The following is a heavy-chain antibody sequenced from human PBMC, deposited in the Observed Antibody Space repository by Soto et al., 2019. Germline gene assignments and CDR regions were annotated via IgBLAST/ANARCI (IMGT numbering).Heavy chain of an antibody. V-gene: IGHV5-10-1*01. CDR2: IDPSDSYT. CDR3: ASTIVDDHGMDV. CDR1: GYSFTSYW. Sequence: GESLKISCKGSGYSFTSYWISWVRQMPGKGLEWMGRIDPSDSYTNYSPSFQGHVTISADKSISTAYLQWSSLKASGTAMYYCASTIVDDHGMDVWGQGTTVTVSS. J-gene: IGHJ6*02. D-gene: IGHD1-26*01.